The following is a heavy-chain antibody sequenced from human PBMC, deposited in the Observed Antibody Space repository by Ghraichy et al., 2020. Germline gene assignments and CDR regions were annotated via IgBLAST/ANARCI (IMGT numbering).Heavy chain of an antibody. D-gene: IGHD1-1*01. V-gene: IGHV3-11*01. CDR3: VREVHWIDY. CDR1: GFTFSDHY. J-gene: IGHJ4*02. Sequence: GGSLRLSCAASGFTFSDHYMGWIRQAPGKGLEWVSYISGTGSYIYYADSVKGRFTISRDNAENSLYLQMNSLRAEDAAMYYCVREVHWIDYWGQGTLVTVSS. CDR2: ISGTGSYI.